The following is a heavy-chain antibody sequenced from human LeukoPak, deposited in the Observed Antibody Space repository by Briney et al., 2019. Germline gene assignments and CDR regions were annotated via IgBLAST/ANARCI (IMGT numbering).Heavy chain of an antibody. CDR3: AKSENYYDSSGYYYNFFDY. CDR2: IWYDGSNK. Sequence: GRSLRLSCAASGFTFSSYGMHWVRQAPGKGLEWVAVIWYDGSNKYYADSVKGRFTISRDNSKNTLYLQMNSLRAEDTAVYYCAKSENYYDSSGYYYNFFDYWGQGTLVTVSS. V-gene: IGHV3-33*06. CDR1: GFTFSSYG. D-gene: IGHD3-22*01. J-gene: IGHJ4*02.